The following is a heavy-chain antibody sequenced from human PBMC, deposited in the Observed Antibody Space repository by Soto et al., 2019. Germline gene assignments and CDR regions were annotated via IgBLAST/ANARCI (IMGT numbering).Heavy chain of an antibody. J-gene: IGHJ4*02. CDR2: VSSGGST. CDR1: GASVSGGNYY. CDR3: ARGYYGDPPALDY. Sequence: QVQLQESGPGLVKPSQTLSLTCSVSGASVSGGNYYWTWIRQPPGKALEWLGCVSSGGSTFYNPSLRGQITISLDTSKNLFSLKVKSVSAADTAVYYCARGYYGDPPALDYWGQGTLVSVSS. D-gene: IGHD4-17*01. V-gene: IGHV4-30-4*01.